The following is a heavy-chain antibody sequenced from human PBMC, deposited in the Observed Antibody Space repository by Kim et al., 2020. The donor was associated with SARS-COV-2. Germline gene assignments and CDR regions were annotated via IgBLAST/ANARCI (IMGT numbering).Heavy chain of an antibody. CDR1: GYTLTRHY. CDR3: AREQGAYVLYGNYAFDV. D-gene: IGHD4-17*01. V-gene: IGHV1-46*01. J-gene: IGHJ3*01. Sequence: ASVKVSCKASGYTLTRHYIHWVRQAPGQGLEWMGIINPSGGRTTYAQKFQGRVTMTRDASTNTAYMEMSSLRSDDTAVYYCAREQGAYVLYGNYAFDVWG. CDR2: INPSGGRT.